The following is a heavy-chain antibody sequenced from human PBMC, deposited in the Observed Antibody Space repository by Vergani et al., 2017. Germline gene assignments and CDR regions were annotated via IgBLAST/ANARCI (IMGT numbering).Heavy chain of an antibody. D-gene: IGHD5-12*01. J-gene: IGHJ4*02. V-gene: IGHV3-9*01. CDR1: GFTFDDYA. CDR2: ISWNSGSI. CDR3: ARDVGYGSY. Sequence: EVQLVESGGGLVQPGRSLRLSCAASGFTFDDYAMHWVRQAPGKGLEWVSGISWNSGSIGYADSVKGRFTISRDNAKNSLYLQMNSLRAEDTALYYCARDVGYGSYWGQGTLVTVSS.